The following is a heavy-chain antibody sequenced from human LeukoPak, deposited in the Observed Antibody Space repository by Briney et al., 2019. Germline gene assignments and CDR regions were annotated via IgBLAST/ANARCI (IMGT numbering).Heavy chain of an antibody. CDR1: GGSISSSSYY. J-gene: IGHJ5*01. Sequence: SETLSLTCTVSGGSISSSSYYWGWIRQPPGKGLEWIGSIYYSGSTYYNPSLKSRVTISVDTSKNQFSLKLSSVTAADTAVYYCARFLEWGGTRWFDSWGQGTLVTVSS. D-gene: IGHD3-3*01. V-gene: IGHV4-39*01. CDR2: IYYSGST. CDR3: ARFLEWGGTRWFDS.